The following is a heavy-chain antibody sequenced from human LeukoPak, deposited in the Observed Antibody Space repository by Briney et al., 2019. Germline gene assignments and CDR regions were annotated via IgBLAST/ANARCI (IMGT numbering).Heavy chain of an antibody. V-gene: IGHV1-18*04. J-gene: IGHJ4*02. CDR2: ISAYNGNT. CDR1: GYTFTGYY. D-gene: IGHD3-9*01. Sequence: ASVKVSCKASGYTFTGYYMSWVRQAPGQGLEWMGWISAYNGNTNYAQKLQGRVTMTTDTSTSTAYMELRSLRSDDTAVYYCARETLVTRVIDYWGQGTLVTVSS. CDR3: ARETLVTRVIDY.